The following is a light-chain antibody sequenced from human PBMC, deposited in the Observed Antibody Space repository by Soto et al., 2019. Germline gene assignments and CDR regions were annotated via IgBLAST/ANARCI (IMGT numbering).Light chain of an antibody. V-gene: IGKV1-5*01. CDR2: DAS. CDR1: EVVSRY. CDR3: QQYNIFSPLS. Sequence: DIQMTQSPSTLSASVGDSVTITCRASEVVSRYLAWYQQKPGKAPKLLIYDASTLGSGVPSRFSGSGSETEVTLTISSLQPDDFAIYYCQQYNIFSPLSFGPGTRVDVK. J-gene: IGKJ3*01.